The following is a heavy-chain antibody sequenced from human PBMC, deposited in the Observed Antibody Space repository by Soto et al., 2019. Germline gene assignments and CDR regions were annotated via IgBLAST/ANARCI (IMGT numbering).Heavy chain of an antibody. V-gene: IGHV3-53*02. Sequence: EVQLVETGGGLIQPGGSLRLSCAASGFTVSSNYMSWVRQAPGKGLEWVSVIYSGGSTYYAESVKGRFTISRDNSKNTLYLQMNSLRADDTAVYYCARTSPGIAVAGSGYYYDMDVWGQGTTVTVSS. J-gene: IGHJ6*02. CDR1: GFTVSSNY. D-gene: IGHD6-19*01. CDR3: ARTSPGIAVAGSGYYYDMDV. CDR2: IYSGGST.